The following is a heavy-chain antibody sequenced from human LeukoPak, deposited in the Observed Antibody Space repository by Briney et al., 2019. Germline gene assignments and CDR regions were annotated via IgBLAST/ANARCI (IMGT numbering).Heavy chain of an antibody. CDR1: GFTFSSYA. J-gene: IGHJ4*02. D-gene: IGHD2-2*01. CDR2: ISSNGGST. Sequence: GGSLRLSCAASGFTFSSYAMHWVRQAPGRGLEYGSAISSNGGSTYYANSVKGRFTISRDNSKNTLCLQMGSLRAEDMAVYYCARSASPFSAAIDYWGQGTLVTVSS. V-gene: IGHV3-64*01. CDR3: ARSASPFSAAIDY.